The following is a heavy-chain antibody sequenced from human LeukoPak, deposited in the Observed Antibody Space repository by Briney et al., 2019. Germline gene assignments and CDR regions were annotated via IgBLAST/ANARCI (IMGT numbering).Heavy chain of an antibody. D-gene: IGHD3-3*01. V-gene: IGHV1-18*01. Sequence: GASVKVSCKASGYTFTSYGISWVRQAPGQGLEWMGWISAYNGNTNYAQKLQGRVTMTTDTSTSTAYMELRSLRSDDTAVYYCARVGYDFWSGYYMELNWFDPWGQGTLVTVSS. J-gene: IGHJ5*02. CDR1: GYTFTSYG. CDR2: ISAYNGNT. CDR3: ARVGYDFWSGYYMELNWFDP.